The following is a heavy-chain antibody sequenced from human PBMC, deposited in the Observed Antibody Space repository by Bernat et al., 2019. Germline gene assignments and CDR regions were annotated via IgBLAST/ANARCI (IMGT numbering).Heavy chain of an antibody. J-gene: IGHJ6*02. CDR3: ATQPAATSTDV. V-gene: IGHV3-7*03. CDR1: GFTLSSFW. CDR2: IKQDGSEG. D-gene: IGHD2-2*01. Sequence: EVQLVESGGGLVQPGGSLRLSCAASGFTLSSFWMTWFRQDPGGGLEWVGKIKQDGSEGNYVDSVKGRFTISRENAENSRLLQMNNLRAEDTAVSYCATQPAATSTDVWGRGTTVTVYS.